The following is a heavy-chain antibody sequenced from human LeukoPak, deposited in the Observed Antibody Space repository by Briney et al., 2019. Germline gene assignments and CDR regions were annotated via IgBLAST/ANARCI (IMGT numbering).Heavy chain of an antibody. CDR2: ISGSGALS. D-gene: IGHD2-2*01. Sequence: PGGSLRLSCAASGFTFSSYAMSWVRQAPGKGLEGVSDISGSGALSYYADSVKGRFTVSRDNSKNTLYLQMNSLRAEDTAVYYCAKEGGYCSSNSCGAFDIWGQGTMVTVSS. CDR1: GFTFSSYA. J-gene: IGHJ3*02. V-gene: IGHV3-23*01. CDR3: AKEGGYCSSNSCGAFDI.